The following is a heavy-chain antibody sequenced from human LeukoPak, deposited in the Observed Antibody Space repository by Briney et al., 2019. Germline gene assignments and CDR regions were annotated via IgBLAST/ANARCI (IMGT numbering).Heavy chain of an antibody. J-gene: IGHJ2*01. CDR1: SGSIFSSNW. CDR2: IFHDGST. D-gene: IGHD6-19*01. Sequence: SGTLSLTCAVSSGSIFSSNWWSWVRQPPGKGLEWIGQIFHDGSTSYSPSLKSRVTISVDKSKNQFSLRLTSVTAADTAVYYCARVAQKLERIVVAGTSEWRANWFFDLWGRGTLVTVSS. V-gene: IGHV4-4*02. CDR3: ARVAQKLERIVVAGTSEWRANWFFDL.